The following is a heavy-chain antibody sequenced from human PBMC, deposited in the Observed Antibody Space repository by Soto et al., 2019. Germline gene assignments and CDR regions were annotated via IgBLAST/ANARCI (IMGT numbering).Heavy chain of an antibody. Sequence: SETLSLTCAVYGGSFSGYYWSWIRQPPGKGLEWIGEINHSGSTNYNPSLKSRVTISVDTSKNQFSLKLSSVTAADTAVYYCARGGSSGWYRNYYGMDVWGQGTTVTVSS. J-gene: IGHJ6*02. D-gene: IGHD6-19*01. V-gene: IGHV4-34*01. CDR3: ARGGSSGWYRNYYGMDV. CDR2: INHSGST. CDR1: GGSFSGYY.